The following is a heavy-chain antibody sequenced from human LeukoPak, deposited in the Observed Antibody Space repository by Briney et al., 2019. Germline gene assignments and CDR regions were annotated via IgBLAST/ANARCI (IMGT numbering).Heavy chain of an antibody. V-gene: IGHV4-38-2*02. CDR2: IYHSGST. D-gene: IGHD5-24*01. CDR1: GYSISSGYY. CDR3: ARVRRDGYNHSYWYFDL. Sequence: PSETLSLTCTVSGYSISSGYYWGWIRQPPGKGLEWIGSIYHSGSTYYNPSLKSRVTISVDTSKNQFSLKLSSVTAADTAVYYCARVRRDGYNHSYWYFDLWGRGTLVTVSS. J-gene: IGHJ2*01.